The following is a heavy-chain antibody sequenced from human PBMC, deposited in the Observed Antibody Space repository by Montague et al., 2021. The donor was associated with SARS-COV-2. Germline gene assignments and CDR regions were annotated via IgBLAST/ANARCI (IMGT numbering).Heavy chain of an antibody. CDR2: IYRGGSP. Sequence: TLSLTCSVSGDSLSSGSYYWSWIRQPAGKGLEWIGRIYRGGSPNYNPSLKSRVTISGDMSKNQFSLKLESPTAADTAVYYCVRDGGNWYYFDYWGQGALVTVSS. D-gene: IGHD3-16*01. V-gene: IGHV4-61*02. CDR3: VRDGGNWYYFDY. CDR1: GDSLSSGSYY. J-gene: IGHJ4*02.